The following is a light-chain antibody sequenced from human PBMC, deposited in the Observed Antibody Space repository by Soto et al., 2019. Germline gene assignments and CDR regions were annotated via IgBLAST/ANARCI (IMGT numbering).Light chain of an antibody. CDR3: HQYNNWPPDA. V-gene: IGKV3-15*01. J-gene: IGKJ2*01. Sequence: VLMTQSPATLSVSPGERATLSCRASRTVSNNLAWYQQRSGQAPRLLIFGASVRATGIPARFSGSGSGTEFTLTITNVQSEDFAVYYCHQYNNWPPDAFGQGTKLDIK. CDR1: RTVSNN. CDR2: GAS.